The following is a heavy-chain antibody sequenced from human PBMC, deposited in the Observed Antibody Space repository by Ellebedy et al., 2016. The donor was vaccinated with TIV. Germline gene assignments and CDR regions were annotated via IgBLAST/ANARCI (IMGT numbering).Heavy chain of an antibody. D-gene: IGHD2-8*01. CDR3: ARDVSYGFHI. CDR1: GITVRNYG. J-gene: IGHJ3*02. CDR2: IWDDGNNK. Sequence: GESLKTSCAASGITVRNYGIHGVRQAPGKGREWGQFIWDDGNNKYYAGYVKGRFTVSRDNSKNTLYLQMNSLRAEDTALYYCARDVSYGFHISGQGTMVTVSS. V-gene: IGHV3-30*02.